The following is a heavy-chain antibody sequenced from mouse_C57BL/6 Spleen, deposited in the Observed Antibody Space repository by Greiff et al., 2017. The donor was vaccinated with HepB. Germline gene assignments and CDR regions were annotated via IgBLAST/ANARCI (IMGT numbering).Heavy chain of an antibody. CDR1: GFTFSSYA. J-gene: IGHJ3*01. V-gene: IGHV5-4*01. Sequence: EVMLVESGGGLVKPGGSLKLSCAASGFTFSSYAMSWVRQTPEKRLEWVATISDGGSYTYYPDNVKGRFTISRDNAKNNLYLQMGHLKSEDTAMYYCARDQYYGSSYGWFAYWGQGTLVTVSA. CDR3: ARDQYYGSSYGWFAY. D-gene: IGHD1-1*01. CDR2: ISDGGSYT.